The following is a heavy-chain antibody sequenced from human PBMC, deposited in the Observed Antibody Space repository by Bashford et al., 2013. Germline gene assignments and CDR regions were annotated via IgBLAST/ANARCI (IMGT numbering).Heavy chain of an antibody. CDR2: INNRGKS. V-gene: IGHV4-39*02. Sequence: SETLSLTCTVSGGSTSSSSYFWAWVRQPPGKGLEWIASINNRGKSYYDPSLKGRVTISVDTSKNQFSLKLTSVTAADTAVYYCTRELSAAADYWGQGALVTVSS. D-gene: IGHD6-13*01. J-gene: IGHJ4*01. CDR3: TRELSAAADY. CDR1: GGSTSSSSYF.